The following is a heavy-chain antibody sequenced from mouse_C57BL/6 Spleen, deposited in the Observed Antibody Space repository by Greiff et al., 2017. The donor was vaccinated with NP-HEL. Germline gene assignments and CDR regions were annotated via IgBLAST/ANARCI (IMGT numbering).Heavy chain of an antibody. V-gene: IGHV1-22*01. CDR1: GYTFTDYN. CDR3: ARWSRDYAMDY. Sequence: VHVKQSGPELVKPGASVKMSCKASGYTFTDYNMHWVKQSHGKSLEWIGYINPNNGGTSYNQKFKGKATLTVNKSSSTAYMELRSLTSEDSAVYYCARWSRDYAMDYWGQGTSVTVSS. J-gene: IGHJ4*01. CDR2: INPNNGGT.